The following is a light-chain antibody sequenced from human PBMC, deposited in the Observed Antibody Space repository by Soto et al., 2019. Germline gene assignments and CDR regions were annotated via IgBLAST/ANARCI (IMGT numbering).Light chain of an antibody. CDR3: QHYNSYSEA. V-gene: IGKV3-20*01. CDR1: QSGSGSY. CDR2: GAS. J-gene: IGKJ1*01. Sequence: EIVLTQSPDTLSLSPGPGATLSCRASQSGSGSYLGWYQQKPGQAPRLLMYGASSRATGIPERFSGSGSGTEFTLTISSLQPDDFTTYYCQHYNSYSEAFGQGTKVDNK.